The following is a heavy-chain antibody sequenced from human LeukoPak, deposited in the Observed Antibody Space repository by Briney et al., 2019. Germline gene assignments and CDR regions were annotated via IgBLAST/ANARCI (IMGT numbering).Heavy chain of an antibody. J-gene: IGHJ4*02. V-gene: IGHV4-30-4*01. CDR3: ASQTEGYYFDY. Sequence: SETLSLTCTVSGGSISSGDYYWSWIRQAPGKGLEWIGYISYSGGTFHNPSLKSRLIISADASKNQFSLKLSSVTAADTAVYYCASQTEGYYFDYWGQGTLVTVSS. CDR2: ISYSGGT. D-gene: IGHD2-21*02. CDR1: GGSISSGDYY.